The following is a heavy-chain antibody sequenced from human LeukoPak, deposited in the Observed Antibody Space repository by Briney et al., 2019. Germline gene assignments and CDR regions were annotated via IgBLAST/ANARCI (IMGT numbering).Heavy chain of an antibody. CDR2: IIPIFGTA. CDR1: GGTFSSYA. J-gene: IGHJ4*02. V-gene: IGHV1-69*01. Sequence: SVKVSCKASGGTFSSYAISWVRQAPGQGLEWMGGIIPIFGTANYAQKFQGRVTITADESTSTAYMELSRLRSDDTAVYYCARGGRTGTIFGVVTFDYWGQGTLVTVSS. D-gene: IGHD3-3*01. CDR3: ARGGRTGTIFGVVTFDY.